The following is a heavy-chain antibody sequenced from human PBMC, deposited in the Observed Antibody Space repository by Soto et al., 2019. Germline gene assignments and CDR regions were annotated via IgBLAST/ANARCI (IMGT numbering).Heavy chain of an antibody. CDR3: ARTDNVGYYPY. CDR2: IYHSGTT. Sequence: PSETLSLTGAVSGGSIISNYCWAWIRQSPGEGLVWIGSIYHSGTTYYNPSLESRVIISVDTSESRFALRLTSVTAADSAVYYCARTDNVGYYPYCGQGTLVAVCS. J-gene: IGHJ4*02. D-gene: IGHD3-3*01. V-gene: IGHV4-38-2*01. CDR1: GGSIISNYC.